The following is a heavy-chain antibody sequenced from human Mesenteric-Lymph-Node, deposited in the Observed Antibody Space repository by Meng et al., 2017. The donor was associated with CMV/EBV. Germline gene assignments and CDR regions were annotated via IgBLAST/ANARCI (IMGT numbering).Heavy chain of an antibody. V-gene: IGHV5-51*01. CDR1: GYSFTTYW. CDR3: AKLRGSGSYFTAFDI. CDR2: IYPGDSDP. Sequence: KVSCKGSGYSFTTYWIGWVRQRPGKGLEWMGIIYPGDSDPRYSPSFQGQVTLSADKSISTAYLQWSSLKASDTAMYYCAKLRGSGSYFTAFDIWGQGTMVTVSS. J-gene: IGHJ3*02. D-gene: IGHD1-26*01.